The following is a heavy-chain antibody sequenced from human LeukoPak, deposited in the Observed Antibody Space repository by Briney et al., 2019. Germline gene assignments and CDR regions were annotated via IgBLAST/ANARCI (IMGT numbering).Heavy chain of an antibody. CDR3: ARGSYSSSWYSTNYYFDY. CDR1: GSMFRNYW. Sequence: GGSLRLSCVVSGSMFRNYWMSWLRQAPGKGLEWVANIKQDGSEKYYVDSVKGRFTISRDDAKNSLYLQMNSLRAEDTAVYYCARGSYSSSWYSTNYYFDYWGQGTLVTVSS. V-gene: IGHV3-7*01. CDR2: IKQDGSEK. J-gene: IGHJ4*02. D-gene: IGHD6-13*01.